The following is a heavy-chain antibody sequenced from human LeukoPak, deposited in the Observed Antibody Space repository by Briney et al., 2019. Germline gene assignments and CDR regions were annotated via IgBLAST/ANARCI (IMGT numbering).Heavy chain of an antibody. J-gene: IGHJ5*02. CDR3: ARGYASGCYST. CDR2: IYPSAST. CDR1: GGSYSGEY. Sequence: SETLSLTYTMSGGSYSGEYWSWIRQPAGEGLEWIGRIYPSASTYLTPSLKSRVSMSVDMSKSQIFLKVDSVTAADTAVYYCARGYASGCYSTWGQGILVTVSS. D-gene: IGHD3-10*01. V-gene: IGHV4-4*07.